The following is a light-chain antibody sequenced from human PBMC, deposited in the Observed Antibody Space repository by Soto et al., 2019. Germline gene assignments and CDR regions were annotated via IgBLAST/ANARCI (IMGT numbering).Light chain of an antibody. CDR1: SSDVGSYNL. CDR3: SSYACSSTYVV. Sequence: QSALTQPASVSGSPGKSLTISCTGTSSDVGSYNLVSWYQQHPGKAPKLMIYEVSKRTSGVSNRFSGSKSGNTASLTISGLQSEYEDDYYCSSYACSSTYVVYGGGTKLTVL. J-gene: IGLJ2*01. CDR2: EVS. V-gene: IGLV2-23*02.